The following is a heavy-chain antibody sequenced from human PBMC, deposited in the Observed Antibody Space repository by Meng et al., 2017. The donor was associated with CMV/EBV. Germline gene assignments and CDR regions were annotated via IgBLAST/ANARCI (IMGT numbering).Heavy chain of an antibody. CDR2: TRNKANSYTT. Sequence: GESLKISCAASGFTFSDHYMDWVRQAPGKGLEWVGRTRNKANSYTTEYAASVEGRFTISRDDSKNSLYLQMNSLKTEDTAVYYCARFHYYYGMDVWGQGTTVTVSS. V-gene: IGHV3-72*01. CDR3: ARFHYYYGMDV. J-gene: IGHJ6*02. CDR1: GFTFSDHY.